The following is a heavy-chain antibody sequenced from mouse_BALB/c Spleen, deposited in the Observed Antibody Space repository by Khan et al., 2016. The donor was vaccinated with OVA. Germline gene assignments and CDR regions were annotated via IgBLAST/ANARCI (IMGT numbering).Heavy chain of an antibody. CDR3: ARNRDPDYFDY. CDR2: IWAGGST. CDR1: GFSLTSYG. Sequence: QVQLQQSGPGLVAPSQSLSITCTVSGFSLTSYGVHWIRQPPGKGLEWLGVIWAGGSTNYNSALMSRLSISKDNPKSQVFLKMNSLQTDDTAMYFCARNRDPDYFDYWGQGTTLTVSS. J-gene: IGHJ2*01. V-gene: IGHV2-9*02.